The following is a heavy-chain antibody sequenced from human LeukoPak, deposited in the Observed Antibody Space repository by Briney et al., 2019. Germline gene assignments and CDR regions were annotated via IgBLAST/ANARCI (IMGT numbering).Heavy chain of an antibody. D-gene: IGHD3-22*01. CDR2: IYYSGST. Sequence: LRLSCAASGFTFSSYAMSWVRQPPGKGLEWIGYIYYSGSTYYNPSLKSRVTISVDTSKNQFSLKLSSVTAADTAVYYCARDYIGDYYDSSPFDYWGQGTLVTVSS. CDR1: GFTFSSYA. J-gene: IGHJ4*02. CDR3: ARDYIGDYYDSSPFDY. V-gene: IGHV4-30-4*08.